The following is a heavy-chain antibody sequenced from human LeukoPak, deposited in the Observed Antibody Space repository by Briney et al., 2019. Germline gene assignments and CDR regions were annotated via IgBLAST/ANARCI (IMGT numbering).Heavy chain of an antibody. CDR1: GGTLSSYA. Sequence: SVKVSCKASGGTLSSYAISWVRQAPGQGLEWMGGIIPIFGTANYAQKFQGRVTITADESTSTAYMELSSLRSEDTAVYYCARAKRYYYDSSGYYWDYWGQGTLVTVSS. CDR2: IIPIFGTA. V-gene: IGHV1-69*13. CDR3: ARAKRYYYDSSGYYWDY. J-gene: IGHJ4*02. D-gene: IGHD3-22*01.